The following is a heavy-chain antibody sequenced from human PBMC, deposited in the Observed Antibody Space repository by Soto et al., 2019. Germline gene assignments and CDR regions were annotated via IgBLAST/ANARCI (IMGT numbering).Heavy chain of an antibody. CDR2: ISYDGSNK. Sequence: QVQLVESGGGVVQPGRSLRLSCAASGFTFSSYGMHWVRQAPGKGLEWVAVISYDGSNKYYADSVKGRFTISRDNSKNTLYLQMNSLSAVDTSVYYCAKFSSGGPLAGFDYWGQGTLVTVSS. CDR1: GFTFSSYG. V-gene: IGHV3-30*18. CDR3: AKFSSGGPLAGFDY. D-gene: IGHD6-19*01. J-gene: IGHJ4*02.